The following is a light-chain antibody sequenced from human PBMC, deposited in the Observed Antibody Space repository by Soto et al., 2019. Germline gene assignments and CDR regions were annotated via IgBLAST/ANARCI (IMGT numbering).Light chain of an antibody. CDR2: DAS. CDR3: QQYDTYSRT. V-gene: IGKV1-5*01. Sequence: DIPMTQSPSTLSASVGDRVTITCRASQSFSGTLAWYQQKPGKAPKLLIYDASSLERGVPSRFSGSGSGAEFTLTISSLQPDDFATYYCQQYDTYSRTFGQGTKV. J-gene: IGKJ1*01. CDR1: QSFSGT.